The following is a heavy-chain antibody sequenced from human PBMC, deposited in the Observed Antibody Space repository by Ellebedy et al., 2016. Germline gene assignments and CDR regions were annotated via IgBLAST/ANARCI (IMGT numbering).Heavy chain of an antibody. CDR1: GGSFSGYY. D-gene: IGHD1-20*01. J-gene: IGHJ6*03. CDR3: ARHNWNSYYMDV. CDR2: IDHRGST. Sequence: SETLSLXCAVYGGSFSGYYWSWIRQPPGKGLGWIGEIDHRGSTNFNPSLKSRVTISVDTSKNQFSLKLSSVTAADTAVYYCARHNWNSYYMDVWGKGTTVTVSS. V-gene: IGHV4-34*01.